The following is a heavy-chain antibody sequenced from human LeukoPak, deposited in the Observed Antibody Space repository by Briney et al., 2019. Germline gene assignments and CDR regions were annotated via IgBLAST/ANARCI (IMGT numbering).Heavy chain of an antibody. V-gene: IGHV3-21*01. D-gene: IGHD2-2*01. J-gene: IGHJ4*02. Sequence: GGSLRLSCAASGFTFSNYWMNWVRQAPGKGLEWVSSISSSSSYIYYADSVRGRFTISRDNAKNSLYLQMNSLRAEDTAVYYCASPVVPAAISDYWGQGTLVTVSS. CDR2: ISSSSSYI. CDR1: GFTFSNYW. CDR3: ASPVVPAAISDY.